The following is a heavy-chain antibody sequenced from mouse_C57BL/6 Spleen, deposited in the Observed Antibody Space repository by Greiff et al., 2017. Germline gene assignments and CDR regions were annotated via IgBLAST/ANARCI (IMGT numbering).Heavy chain of an antibody. CDR1: GYTFTSYW. V-gene: IGHV1-72*01. CDR3: ARWNYDYDDPIYYYAMDY. D-gene: IGHD2-4*01. CDR2: IDPNSGGT. Sequence: QVQLQQPGAELVKPGASVKLSCKASGYTFTSYWMHWVKQRPGRGLEWIGRIDPNSGGTKYNEKFKSKATLTVDKPSSPAYMQLSSLTSEDSAVYYCARWNYDYDDPIYYYAMDYWGQGTSVTVSS. J-gene: IGHJ4*01.